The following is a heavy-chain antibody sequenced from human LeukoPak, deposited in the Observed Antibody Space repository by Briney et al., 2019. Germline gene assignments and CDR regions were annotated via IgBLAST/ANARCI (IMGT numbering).Heavy chain of an antibody. D-gene: IGHD6-13*01. Sequence: PGGSLRLSCAASGFTFSSYSMNWVRQAPGKGLEWVSYISSSSSTIYYADSVKGRFTISRDNSKNTLYLQMNSLRAEDTAVYYCAREGIAAAGSFPIWGQGTLVTVSS. CDR1: GFTFSSYS. CDR3: AREGIAAAGSFPI. CDR2: ISSSSSTI. V-gene: IGHV3-48*01. J-gene: IGHJ4*02.